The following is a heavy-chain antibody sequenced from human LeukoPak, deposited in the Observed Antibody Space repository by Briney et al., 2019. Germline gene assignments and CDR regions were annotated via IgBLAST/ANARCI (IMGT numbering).Heavy chain of an antibody. V-gene: IGHV1-24*01. Sequence: ASVKVSCKVSGYTHTELSMHWVRQAPGKGLEWMGGFDPEDGETIYAQKFQGRVTMTEDTSTDTAYMELSSLRSEDTAVYYCATGGRGLVYYYGMDVWGKGTTVTVSS. CDR3: ATGGRGLVYYYGMDV. CDR2: FDPEDGET. D-gene: IGHD2-15*01. J-gene: IGHJ6*04. CDR1: GYTHTELS.